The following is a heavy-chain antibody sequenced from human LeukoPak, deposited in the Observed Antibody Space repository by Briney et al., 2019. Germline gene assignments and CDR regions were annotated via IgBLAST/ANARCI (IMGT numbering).Heavy chain of an antibody. D-gene: IGHD5-24*01. CDR1: GYTFSSYE. CDR3: AREDGYNFNFDY. CDR2: ISSSGSTI. Sequence: GGSLRLSCAASGYTFSSYEMNWLRQAPGKGLEWVSYISSSGSTIYYADSVEGRFTISRDNAKNSLYLQMNSLRAEDTAVYYCAREDGYNFNFDYWGQGTLVTVSS. J-gene: IGHJ4*02. V-gene: IGHV3-48*03.